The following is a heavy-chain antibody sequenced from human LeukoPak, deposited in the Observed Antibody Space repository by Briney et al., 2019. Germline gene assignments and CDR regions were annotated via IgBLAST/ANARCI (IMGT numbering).Heavy chain of an antibody. CDR1: GFTFSDSY. CDR3: AKFVMGRQWLVRESY. V-gene: IGHV3-11*01. J-gene: IGHJ4*02. CDR2: ISSSGSVI. D-gene: IGHD6-19*01. Sequence: GGSLRLSCAASGFTFSDSYMTWIRQAPGKGLEWISHISSSGSVIYHADSVKGRFTISRDNTKNSLYLQMNSLRVEDTAVYYCAKFVMGRQWLVRESYWGQGTLVIVSS.